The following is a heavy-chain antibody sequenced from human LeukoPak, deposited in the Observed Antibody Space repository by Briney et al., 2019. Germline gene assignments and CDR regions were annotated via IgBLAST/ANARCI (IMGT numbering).Heavy chain of an antibody. J-gene: IGHJ4*02. CDR3: ARHGYDFWSGYPPYFDY. Sequence: SETLSLTCTVSGGSISSSSYYWGWIRQPPGKGLEWFGGIYYSGSTYYNPSLKSRVTKSVDTSKNQFSLKLSSVTAADTAVYYCARHGYDFWSGYPPYFDYWGQGTLVTVSS. D-gene: IGHD3-3*01. CDR2: IYYSGST. CDR1: GGSISSSSYY. V-gene: IGHV4-39*01.